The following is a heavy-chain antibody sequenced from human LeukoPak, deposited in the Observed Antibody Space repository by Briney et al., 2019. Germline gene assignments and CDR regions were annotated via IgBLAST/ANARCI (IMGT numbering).Heavy chain of an antibody. J-gene: IGHJ4*01. CDR3: ARGGFYCGGDCYVGY. V-gene: IGHV4-34*01. Sequence: SETLSLTCAVYGGSYIPYYWSWIRQPPGKGLEWIGEINHSGSTNYNPSLKSRVTISVDTSKNQFSLRLSSVTAADTAVYYCARGGFYCGGDCYVGYCGQGTLVTVSS. D-gene: IGHD2-21*02. CDR1: GGSYIPYY. CDR2: INHSGST.